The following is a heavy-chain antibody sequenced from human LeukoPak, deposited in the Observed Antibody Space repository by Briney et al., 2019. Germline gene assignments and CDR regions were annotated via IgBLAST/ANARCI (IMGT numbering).Heavy chain of an antibody. CDR2: ISGSGGST. D-gene: IGHD5-18*01. Sequence: GGSLRLSCEASGFTFSSYAMSWVRQAPGKGLEWVSAISGSGGSTYYADSVKGRFTISRDNSKNTLYLQMNSLRAEDTAVYYCASRGGYSYGFDYWGQGTLVTVSS. V-gene: IGHV3-23*01. CDR1: GFTFSSYA. J-gene: IGHJ4*02. CDR3: ASRGGYSYGFDY.